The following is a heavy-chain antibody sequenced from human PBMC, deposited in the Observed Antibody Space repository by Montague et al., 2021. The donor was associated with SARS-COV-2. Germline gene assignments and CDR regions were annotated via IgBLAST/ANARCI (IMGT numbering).Heavy chain of an antibody. CDR2: IYSGGST. CDR1: GLTVSIYY. J-gene: IGHJ6*02. Sequence: SLRLSCAASGLTVSIYYMSWVRQAPGKGLDCFSVIYSGGSTYYADSVKGRFTISRDNSKNTLYLQMNSLRDEDTAVYYCARDSYGMDVWGQGTTVTVSS. CDR3: ARDSYGMDV. V-gene: IGHV3-66*02.